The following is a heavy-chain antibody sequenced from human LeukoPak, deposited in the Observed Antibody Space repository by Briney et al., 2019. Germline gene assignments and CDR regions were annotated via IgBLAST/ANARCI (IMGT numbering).Heavy chain of an antibody. V-gene: IGHV4-39*07. Sequence: SETLSLTCTVSGGSISSRSYYWGWIRQPPGKGLEWIGSIYYSGSTYYNPSLKSRVTISVDTSKNQFSLELSSVTAADTAVYYCARVVAVAGTAWWFDPWGQGTLVTVSS. CDR2: IYYSGST. D-gene: IGHD6-19*01. CDR1: GGSISSRSYY. J-gene: IGHJ5*02. CDR3: ARVVAVAGTAWWFDP.